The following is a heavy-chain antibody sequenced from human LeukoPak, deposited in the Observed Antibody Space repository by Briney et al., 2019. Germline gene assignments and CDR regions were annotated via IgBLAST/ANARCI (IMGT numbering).Heavy chain of an antibody. J-gene: IGHJ4*02. CDR3: ARGGSGWAMVKNFDC. V-gene: IGHV3-48*03. CDR1: GFTFSRYE. CDR2: ISSSGSTI. Sequence: GGSLRLSCAASGFTFSRYEMNWVRPAPGKGVEWVSYISSSGSTIYYADSVKGRFTISRDNAKNSLYLQMNSLRAEDTAVYYCARGGSGWAMVKNFDCWGQGTLVTASS. D-gene: IGHD4/OR15-4a*01.